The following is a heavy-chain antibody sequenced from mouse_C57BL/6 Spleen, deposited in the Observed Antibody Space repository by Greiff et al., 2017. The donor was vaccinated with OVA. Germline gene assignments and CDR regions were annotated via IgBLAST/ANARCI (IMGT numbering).Heavy chain of an antibody. CDR1: GYTFTSYW. D-gene: IGHD2-3*01. CDR3: ARWLLRETFFDY. Sequence: QVQLQQPGAELVMPGASVKLSCKASGYTFTSYWMHWVKQRPGQGLEWIGEIDPSDSYTNYNQKFKGKSTLTVDKSSSTAYMQLSSLTSEDSAVYYCARWLLRETFFDYWGQGTTLTVSS. CDR2: IDPSDSYT. J-gene: IGHJ2*01. V-gene: IGHV1-69*01.